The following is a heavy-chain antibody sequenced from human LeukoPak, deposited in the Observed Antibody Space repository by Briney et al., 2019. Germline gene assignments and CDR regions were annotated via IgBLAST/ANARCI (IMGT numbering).Heavy chain of an antibody. J-gene: IGHJ1*01. V-gene: IGHV4-34*01. CDR1: GGSISSGGYS. CDR3: ARLQLGTSGEYPIAYS. CDR2: INHSGST. Sequence: SETLSLTCAVSGGSISSGGYSWSWIRQPPGKGLEWIGEINHSGSTNYTPPLKSRVTISVDTSKNQFSLKLSSVTAADTAVYFCARLQLGTSGEYPIAYSWGRGTRTTVTS. D-gene: IGHD2-2*01.